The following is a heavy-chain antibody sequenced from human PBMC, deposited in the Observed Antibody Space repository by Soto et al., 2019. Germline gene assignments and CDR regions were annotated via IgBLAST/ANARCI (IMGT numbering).Heavy chain of an antibody. CDR3: ARDPRYCSGGSCYSGRDYYYGMDV. D-gene: IGHD2-15*01. Sequence: QVQLVQSGAEVKKPGSSVKVSCKASGGTFSSYAISWVRQAPGQGLEWMGGIIPIFGTANYAQKFQGRVTIPADESTSTAYMELSSLRSEDTAVYYCARDPRYCSGGSCYSGRDYYYGMDVWGQGTTVTVSS. CDR1: GGTFSSYA. CDR2: IIPIFGTA. V-gene: IGHV1-69*01. J-gene: IGHJ6*02.